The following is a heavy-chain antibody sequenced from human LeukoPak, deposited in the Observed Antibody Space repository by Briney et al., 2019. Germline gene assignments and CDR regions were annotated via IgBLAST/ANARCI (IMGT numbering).Heavy chain of an antibody. CDR2: IYSGGST. Sequence: GGSLRLSCAASGFSVSTTYINWVRQAPGKGLEWVSAIYSGGSTYYADSVKGRFTISRDNSKYSLYLQMNSLRVEDTAVYYCAIGLAVTATTNWYFDLWGRGTLVTVSS. CDR3: AIGLAVTATTNWYFDL. D-gene: IGHD2-21*02. J-gene: IGHJ2*01. CDR1: GFSVSTTY. V-gene: IGHV3-53*01.